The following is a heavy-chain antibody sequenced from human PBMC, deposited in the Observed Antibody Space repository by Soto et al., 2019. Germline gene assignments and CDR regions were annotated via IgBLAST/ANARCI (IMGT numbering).Heavy chain of an antibody. CDR2: IIPIFGTA. D-gene: IGHD6-13*01. CDR3: ARASHAPGRLAETPDAYYYDGMDV. CDR1: GGTFSSYA. Sequence: QVQLVQSGAEVKKPGASVKVSCKASGGTFSSYAISWVRQAPGQGLEWMGGIIPIFGTANYAQKFQGRVTITADESTSTADMELSSLRSGDTAVYYCARASHAPGRLAETPDAYYYDGMDVWGQGTTVTVSS. V-gene: IGHV1-69*01. J-gene: IGHJ6*02.